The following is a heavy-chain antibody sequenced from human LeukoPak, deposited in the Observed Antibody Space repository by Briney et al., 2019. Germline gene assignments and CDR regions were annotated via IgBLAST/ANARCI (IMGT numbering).Heavy chain of an antibody. CDR2: ISSSGSTI. V-gene: IGHV3-48*03. D-gene: IGHD2-21*02. CDR1: GFTSRRYE. J-gene: IGHJ4*02. Sequence: LSLSRAVSGFTSRRYEMNGARHARGKGREWVSYISSSGSTIYYTDSVKGRFTISRDNAQNSLYLQMNSLRAEDTAVYYCAREDPDIVVVTVHGERYFEYWGQGTLVTVSS. CDR3: AREDPDIVVVTVHGERYFEY.